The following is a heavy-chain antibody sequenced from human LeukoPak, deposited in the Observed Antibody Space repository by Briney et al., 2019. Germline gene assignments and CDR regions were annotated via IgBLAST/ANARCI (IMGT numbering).Heavy chain of an antibody. CDR2: IYYTGGT. CDR1: GDSITSGSYY. Sequence: SQTLSLTCTVSGDSITSGSYYWAWIRQHPGKGLEWIGYIYYTGGTHYNPSLKSRLTISVDTSENHFSLKLSSVTAADTAIYFCARAPGAFDIWGQGTVVTVSS. J-gene: IGHJ3*02. CDR3: ARAPGAFDI. V-gene: IGHV4-31*03.